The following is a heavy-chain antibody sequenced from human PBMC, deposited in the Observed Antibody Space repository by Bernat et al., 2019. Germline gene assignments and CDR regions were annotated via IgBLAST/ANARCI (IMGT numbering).Heavy chain of an antibody. J-gene: IGHJ6*04. D-gene: IGHD1-26*01. Sequence: EVLLVESGGGLVQPGRSLRLSCTSSGFSFGDYSMSWVRQAPGKGLEWVGFIRSKAYGGATEYAASVKGRFTVSRDDSESVAYLQMSSMRTEDRALYYCTREGGSYGATYYGMDVWGGGTTVTVSS. V-gene: IGHV3-49*04. CDR2: IRSKAYGGAT. CDR3: TREGGSYGATYYGMDV. CDR1: GFSFGDYS.